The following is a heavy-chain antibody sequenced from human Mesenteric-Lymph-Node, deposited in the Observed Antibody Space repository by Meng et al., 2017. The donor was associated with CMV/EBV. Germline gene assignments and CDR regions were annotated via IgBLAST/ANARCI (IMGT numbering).Heavy chain of an antibody. J-gene: IGHJ4*02. CDR1: GFTFSNYA. V-gene: IGHV3-48*04. D-gene: IGHD4-17*01. CDR3: ARDGNGDYSWFDY. Sequence: GGSLRLSCAASGFTFSNYAMSWVRQAPGKGLEWVSYISSSSSTIYYADSVKGRFTISRDNAKNSLYLQMNSLRAEDTAVYYCARDGNGDYSWFDYWGQGTLVTVSS. CDR2: ISSSSSTI.